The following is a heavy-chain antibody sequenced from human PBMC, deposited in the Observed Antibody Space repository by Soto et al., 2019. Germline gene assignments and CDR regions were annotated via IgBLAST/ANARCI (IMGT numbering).Heavy chain of an antibody. CDR2: IHSSGTT. J-gene: IGHJ5*02. V-gene: IGHV4-4*07. CDR3: ARVPIDTYMIYWSDP. Sequence: SETLSLTCSVSSGSITSFYWAWMRQPAGKGLEWIGRIHSSGTTNYIPSLESRVTISLDTSKNQFSLKLTSVTAADTAVYYCARVPIDTYMIYWSDPWGQGALVTVSS. D-gene: IGHD3-16*01. CDR1: SGSITSFY.